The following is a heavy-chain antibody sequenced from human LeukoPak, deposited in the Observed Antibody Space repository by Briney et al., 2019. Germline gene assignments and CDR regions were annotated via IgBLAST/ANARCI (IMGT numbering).Heavy chain of an antibody. D-gene: IGHD3-10*01. Sequence: GGSLRLSCAASGFTFSDYYMSWIRQAPGKGLEWVSYISSSGSTIYYADSVKGRFTISRDNAKNSLYLQMNSLRAEDTAVYYCARDKVDYYGSGSYVAFDMWGQGTMVTVSS. CDR1: GFTFSDYY. J-gene: IGHJ3*02. V-gene: IGHV3-11*01. CDR3: ARDKVDYYGSGSYVAFDM. CDR2: ISSSGSTI.